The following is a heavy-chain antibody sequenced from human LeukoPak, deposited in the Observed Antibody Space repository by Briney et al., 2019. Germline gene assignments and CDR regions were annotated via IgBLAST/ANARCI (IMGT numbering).Heavy chain of an antibody. CDR1: GFTFSSYW. D-gene: IGHD1-26*01. CDR2: INQDGSGK. Sequence: GGSLRLSCAASGFTFSSYWMTWVRQAPGKGLAWVANINQDGSGKYYVDSVKGRFTISRDNAKNSLYLQMKSLRAEDTAVYYCARDSGRREDYWGQGALVTVSS. CDR3: ARDSGRREDY. V-gene: IGHV3-7*01. J-gene: IGHJ4*02.